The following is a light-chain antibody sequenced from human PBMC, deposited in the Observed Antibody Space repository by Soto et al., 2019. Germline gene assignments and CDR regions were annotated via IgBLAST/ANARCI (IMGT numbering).Light chain of an antibody. CDR1: QSVNSNY. J-gene: IGKJ1*01. V-gene: IGKV3-20*01. CDR2: GAS. Sequence: EIVLTQSPGTLSLSPGERATLSCRASQSVNSNYLAWYQRKPGQAPRLLIYGASNRATDIPYRFSASGSGTDFTLTITRLEAEDFAVYYCPQYDSTPPTFGQGTKVEVK. CDR3: PQYDSTPPT.